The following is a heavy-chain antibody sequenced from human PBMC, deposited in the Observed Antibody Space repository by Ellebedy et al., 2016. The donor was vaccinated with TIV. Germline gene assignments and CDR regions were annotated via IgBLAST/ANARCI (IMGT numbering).Heavy chain of an antibody. D-gene: IGHD2-15*01. Sequence: SETLSLXXTVSGGSISSDYCNWIRQPAGKGLEWIGRIYKSGSTNYNPSLKSRITMSVDTSKNQVSLKMTSVTAADTGVYFCARVEVDPSSLLSSYYMDVWGKGTTVTVSS. CDR2: IYKSGST. V-gene: IGHV4-4*07. J-gene: IGHJ6*03. CDR1: GGSISSDY. CDR3: ARVEVDPSSLLSSYYMDV.